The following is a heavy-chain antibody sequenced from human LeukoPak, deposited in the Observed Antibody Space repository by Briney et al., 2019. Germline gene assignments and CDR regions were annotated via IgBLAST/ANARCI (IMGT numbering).Heavy chain of an antibody. J-gene: IGHJ4*02. Sequence: SETLSLTCTVSGGSISNYYWSWIRQPPGKGLEWIGYIYYSGSTNYNPSLKSRVTISVDTSKNQFSLKLSSVTAADTAVYYCARHRRAARGHFDYWGQGTLVTVSS. D-gene: IGHD6-6*01. CDR3: ARHRRAARGHFDY. V-gene: IGHV4-59*08. CDR2: IYYSGST. CDR1: GGSISNYY.